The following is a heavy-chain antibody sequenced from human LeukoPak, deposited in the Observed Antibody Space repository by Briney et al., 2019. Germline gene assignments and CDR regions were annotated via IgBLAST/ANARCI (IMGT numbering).Heavy chain of an antibody. V-gene: IGHV4-59*12. CDR2: IYYSGST. CDR1: GGSISSYY. J-gene: IGHJ4*02. Sequence: PSETLSLTCTVSGGSISSYYWSWIRQPPGKGLEWIGYIYYSGSTNYNPSLKSRVTISVDTSKNQFSLKLSSVTAADTAVYYCARERGPRHLDYWGQGTLVTVSS. CDR3: ARERGPRHLDY.